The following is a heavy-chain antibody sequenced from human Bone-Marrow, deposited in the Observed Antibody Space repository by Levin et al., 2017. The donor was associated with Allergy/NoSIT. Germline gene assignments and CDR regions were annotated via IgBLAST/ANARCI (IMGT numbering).Heavy chain of an antibody. D-gene: IGHD3-9*01. CDR1: GSTFSNYG. J-gene: IGHJ5*02. V-gene: IGHV3-30*18. Sequence: GGSLRLSCAASGSTFSNYGMHWVRQAPGKGLEWVAVTSYDGSNIYYADSVKGRFTISRDNSKNTLYLQMNSLRADDTAVYYCAKDYNYDILTGTLNWFDPWGQGTLVTVSS. CDR2: TSYDGSNI. CDR3: AKDYNYDILTGTLNWFDP.